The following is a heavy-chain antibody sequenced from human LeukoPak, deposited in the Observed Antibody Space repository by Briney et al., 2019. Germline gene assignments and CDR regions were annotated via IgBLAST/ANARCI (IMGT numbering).Heavy chain of an antibody. CDR1: GFTVSSNS. Sequence: GGSLRLSCTVSGFTVSSNSMSWVRQAPGRGLEWVSFIYSDNTHYSDSVKGRFTISRDNSKNTLSLQLNSLRAEDAAVYYCTKGTTRLSSSRWGYFDYWGQGTLVTVSS. CDR3: TKGTTRLSSSRWGYFDY. D-gene: IGHD6-6*01. CDR2: IYSDNT. V-gene: IGHV3-53*01. J-gene: IGHJ4*02.